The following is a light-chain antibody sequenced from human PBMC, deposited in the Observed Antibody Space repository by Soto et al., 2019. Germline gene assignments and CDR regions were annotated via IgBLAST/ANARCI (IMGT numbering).Light chain of an antibody. J-gene: IGKJ5*01. CDR2: AAS. Sequence: DIQMTQSPSSLSASVGDRVTITCRASQTIGIYLNWYQQKPRKATKLMIYAASSLQSGVPSRFSGSESGTNFTLTISSLQPEDFANYYCQQSYSTPPITFGQGTRLEIK. CDR1: QTIGIY. CDR3: QQSYSTPPIT. V-gene: IGKV1-39*01.